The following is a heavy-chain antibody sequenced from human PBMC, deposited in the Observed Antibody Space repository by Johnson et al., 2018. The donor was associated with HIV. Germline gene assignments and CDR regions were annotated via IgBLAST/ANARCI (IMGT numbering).Heavy chain of an antibody. CDR1: GFTVSGNY. J-gene: IGHJ3*02. CDR3: ATDREYSSSWTGAFDI. Sequence: VQLVESGGGLVQPGGSLRLSCAASGFTVSGNYMSWVRQAPGKGLEWVSVIYSGGSTYYADSVKGRFTISRDNSKNTLYLQMNSLRAEDTAVYYCATDREYSSSWTGAFDIWGQGTMVTVSS. D-gene: IGHD6-13*01. CDR2: IYSGGST. V-gene: IGHV3-66*02.